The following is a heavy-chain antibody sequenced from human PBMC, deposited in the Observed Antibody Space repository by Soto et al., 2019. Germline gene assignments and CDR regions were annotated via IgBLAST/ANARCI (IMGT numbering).Heavy chain of an antibody. D-gene: IGHD3-3*01. Sequence: GGSLRLSCAASGFTFSSYAMHWVRQAPGKGLEWVAVISYDGSNKYYADSVKGRFTISRDNSKNTLYLQMNSLRAEDTAVYYCARARGGQLRFLEWLLFGAMDVWGQGTTVTVSS. CDR1: GFTFSSYA. J-gene: IGHJ6*02. V-gene: IGHV3-30-3*01. CDR2: ISYDGSNK. CDR3: ARARGGQLRFLEWLLFGAMDV.